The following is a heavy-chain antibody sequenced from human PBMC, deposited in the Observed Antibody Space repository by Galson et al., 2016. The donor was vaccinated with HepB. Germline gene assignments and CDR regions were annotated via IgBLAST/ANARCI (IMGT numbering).Heavy chain of an antibody. CDR1: GFTFSSYA. Sequence: SLRLSCAASGFTFSSYAMSWVRQAPGMGLEWVANIKEDGSEKYYVDSVKGRFTISRDNAHNSLYRQMNSLRAEDTAVYYGAREAVAGDVGAFDIWGQGTMVTVSS. CDR2: IKEDGSEK. V-gene: IGHV3-7*01. J-gene: IGHJ3*02. D-gene: IGHD6-19*01. CDR3: AREAVAGDVGAFDI.